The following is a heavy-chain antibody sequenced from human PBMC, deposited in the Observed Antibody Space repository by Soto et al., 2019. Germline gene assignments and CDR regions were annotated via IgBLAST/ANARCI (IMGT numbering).Heavy chain of an antibody. CDR3: ARDGRDPGIWGSYRVPFFLFDY. CDR2: ISSSSSTI. V-gene: IGHV3-48*01. D-gene: IGHD3-16*02. CDR1: GFTFSSYS. J-gene: IGHJ4*02. Sequence: GGSLRLSCAASGFTFSSYSMNWVRQAPGKGLEWVSYISSSSSTIYYADSVKGRFTISRDNAKNSLYLQMNSLRAEDTAVYYCARDGRDPGIWGSYRVPFFLFDYWGQGTLVTVSS.